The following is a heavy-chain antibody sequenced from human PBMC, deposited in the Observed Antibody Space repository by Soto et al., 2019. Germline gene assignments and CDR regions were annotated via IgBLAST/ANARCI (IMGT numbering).Heavy chain of an antibody. J-gene: IGHJ6*02. Sequence: GGSLRLSCAASGFTFDDYAMHWVRQAPGKGLGWVSGISWNSGSIGYADSVKGRFTISRDNAKNSLYLQMNSLRAEDTALYYCAKELRRENIAVAGCYYYYGMDVWGQGTTVTVSS. CDR2: ISWNSGSI. CDR3: AKELRRENIAVAGCYYYYGMDV. D-gene: IGHD6-19*01. CDR1: GFTFDDYA. V-gene: IGHV3-9*01.